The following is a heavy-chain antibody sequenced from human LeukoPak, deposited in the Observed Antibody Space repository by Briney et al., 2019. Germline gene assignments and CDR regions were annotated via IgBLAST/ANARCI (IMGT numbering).Heavy chain of an antibody. CDR2: IKRDGSEK. CDR1: GFTFSSYW. CDR3: ARVHPEYSSSPDLDY. J-gene: IGHJ4*02. V-gene: IGHV3-7*01. D-gene: IGHD6-6*01. Sequence: GGSLRLSCAASGFTFSSYWMSWVRQAPGKGLEWVANIKRDGSEKYYVDPVKGRFTISRDNAKNSLYLQMNSLRAEDTAVYYCARVHPEYSSSPDLDYWGQGTLVTVSS.